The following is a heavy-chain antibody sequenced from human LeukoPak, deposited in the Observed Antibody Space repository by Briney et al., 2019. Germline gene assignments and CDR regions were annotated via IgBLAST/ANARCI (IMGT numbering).Heavy chain of an antibody. V-gene: IGHV1-69*04. CDR2: IIPILGIA. D-gene: IGHD3-10*01. CDR1: GGTFSSYA. Sequence: SVKVSCKASGGTFSSYAISWVRQAPGQGLEWMGRIIPILGIANYAQKFQGRVTITADKSTCTAYMELSSLRSEDTAVYYCAKDTPYYGSGSFLARPADYWGQGTLVTVSS. J-gene: IGHJ4*02. CDR3: AKDTPYYGSGSFLARPADY.